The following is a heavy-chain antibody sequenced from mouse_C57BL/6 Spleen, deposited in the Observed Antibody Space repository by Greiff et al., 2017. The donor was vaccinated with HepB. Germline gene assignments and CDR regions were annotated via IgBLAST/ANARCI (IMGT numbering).Heavy chain of an antibody. D-gene: IGHD2-4*01. V-gene: IGHV2-6*01. CDR2: IWGVGST. CDR3: ASSIYYDYDGDYYAMDY. Sequence: QVQLQQSGPGLVAPSQSLSITCTVSGFSLTSYGVDWVRQSPGKGLEWLGVIWGVGSTNYNSALKSRLSISKDNSKSQVFLKMNSLQTDDTAMYYCASSIYYDYDGDYYAMDYWGQGTSVTVSS. J-gene: IGHJ4*01. CDR1: GFSLTSYG.